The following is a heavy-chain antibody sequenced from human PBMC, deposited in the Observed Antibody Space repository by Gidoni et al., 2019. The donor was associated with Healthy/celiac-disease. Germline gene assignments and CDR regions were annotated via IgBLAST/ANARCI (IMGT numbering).Heavy chain of an antibody. CDR1: GYTLTDFS. Sequence: QVQLVQSGAEVNKPGASVKVSCKVSGYTLTDFSMHWVRQAPGNGLEWMGGFDPEDGETIDAQKFQGRVTMTEDTSTDTAYMELSSLRSEDTAVYYCATDRYYYDSSGYLYWGQGTLVTVSS. D-gene: IGHD3-22*01. V-gene: IGHV1-24*01. CDR3: ATDRYYYDSSGYLY. CDR2: FDPEDGET. J-gene: IGHJ4*02.